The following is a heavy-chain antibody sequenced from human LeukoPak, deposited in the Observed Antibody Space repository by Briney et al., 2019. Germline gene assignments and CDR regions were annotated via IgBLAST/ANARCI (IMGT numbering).Heavy chain of an antibody. Sequence: ASVNVSCKASGYTFTSYDINWVRQATGQGLEWMGLMNPNSGNTGYAQKFQGRVTMTRNTSISTAYMELSSLRSEDTAVYYCARGGCSGGSCPKSGNWFDPWGQGTLVTVSS. J-gene: IGHJ5*02. D-gene: IGHD2-15*01. CDR3: ARGGCSGGSCPKSGNWFDP. CDR2: MNPNSGNT. V-gene: IGHV1-8*01. CDR1: GYTFTSYD.